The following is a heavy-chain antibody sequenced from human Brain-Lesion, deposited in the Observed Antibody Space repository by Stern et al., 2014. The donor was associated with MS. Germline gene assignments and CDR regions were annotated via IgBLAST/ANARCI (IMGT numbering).Heavy chain of an antibody. CDR3: ATTRWDLFTWNWFDP. D-gene: IGHD1-26*01. CDR2: IHDSGST. CDR1: GGSISSSGYY. Sequence: QLVQSGPGLVKPSQTLSLTCTVSGGSISSSGYYWSWIRQPADKGLEWIGRIHDSGSTYYNPSLKSRVPISMDTAKNQFSLKRTSVTAADTAVYYRATTRWDLFTWNWFDPWGQGTLVTVSS. J-gene: IGHJ5*02. V-gene: IGHV4-61*02.